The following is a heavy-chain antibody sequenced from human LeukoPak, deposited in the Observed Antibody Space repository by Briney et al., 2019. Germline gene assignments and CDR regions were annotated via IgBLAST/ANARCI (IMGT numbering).Heavy chain of an antibody. J-gene: IGHJ6*03. D-gene: IGHD3-3*01. Sequence: PSETLSLTCTVSGGSISSYYWSWVRQPPGKGLEWVGYIYYSGSTNYNPSLKSRVTISVDTSKNQISLKLSSVTAADTAVYYCAREPAVTIFGVVTPLYMDVWGKGTTVTVSS. V-gene: IGHV4-59*01. CDR2: IYYSGST. CDR1: GGSISSYY. CDR3: AREPAVTIFGVVTPLYMDV.